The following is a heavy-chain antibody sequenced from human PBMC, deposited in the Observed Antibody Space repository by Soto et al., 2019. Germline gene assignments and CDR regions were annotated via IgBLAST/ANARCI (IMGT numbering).Heavy chain of an antibody. CDR2: ISGSGGST. V-gene: IGHV3-23*01. CDR3: AKRGFSSASGEYSYDGMHV. CDR1: VFTFSSYA. D-gene: IGHD6-6*01. Sequence: PVGSLRLSCAASVFTFSSYAMSWVRHAPGKGLEWVSAISGSGGSTYYADSVKGRFTISRDNSKNTLYLQMNSLRAEDTAVYYCAKRGFSSASGEYSYDGMHVWGQAT. J-gene: IGHJ6*02.